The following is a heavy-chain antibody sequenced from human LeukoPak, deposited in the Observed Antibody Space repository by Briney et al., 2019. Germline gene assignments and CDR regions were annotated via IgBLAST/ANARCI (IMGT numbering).Heavy chain of an antibody. CDR1: GGSFSGYY. D-gene: IGHD3-16*01. V-gene: IGHV4-34*01. CDR2: INQIGNT. Sequence: PSETLALTCYLYGGSFSGYYWSWIRQSPGKGLEWIGEINQIGNTNYTPSLKSRLTISIDTSNNQFSLNLTSVTAADTGVYYCARIRRPLRGYFDHWGQGTLVT. J-gene: IGHJ4*02. CDR3: ARIRRPLRGYFDH.